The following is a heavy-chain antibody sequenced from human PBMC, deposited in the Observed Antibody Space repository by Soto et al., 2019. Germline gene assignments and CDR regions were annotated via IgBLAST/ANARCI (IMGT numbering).Heavy chain of an antibody. CDR1: GYSFTSYD. CDR2: VNPDSGDT. D-gene: IGHD2-15*01. V-gene: IGHV1-8*01. Sequence: QVQLVQSGAEVKKPGSSVKVSCKASGYSFTSYDVNWVRQATGQGLEWMGWVNPDSGDTVYAQKFQGRVSMTRSTAASTAQLEMSGLTSVGKAIDYCARYPFTSSWSDGGCSYDAFDTWAQGTMVTVSS. J-gene: IGHJ3*02. CDR3: ARYPFTSSWSDGGCSYDAFDT.